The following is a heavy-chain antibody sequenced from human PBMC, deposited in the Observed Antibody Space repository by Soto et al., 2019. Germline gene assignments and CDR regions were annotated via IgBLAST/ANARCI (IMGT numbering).Heavy chain of an antibody. CDR2: ISSNSDTI. D-gene: IGHD4-17*01. CDR3: AKDMKWGGMTTIHYFDS. V-gene: IGHV3-9*02. J-gene: IGHJ4*02. Sequence: DVQLVESGGGLVQPGRSLRLSCVASGFTADDYAMHWVRQAPGKGLEWVSGISSNSDTIDYADSVKGRFTISRDNAKNYLFLQMNSLRPEDTALYYCAKDMKWGGMTTIHYFDSWGQGTLVTVSS. CDR1: GFTADDYA.